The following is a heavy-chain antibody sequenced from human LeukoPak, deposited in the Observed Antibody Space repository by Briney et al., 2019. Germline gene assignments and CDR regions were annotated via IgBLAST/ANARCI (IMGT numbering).Heavy chain of an antibody. CDR3: ATNAGQWLVPFDY. CDR2: ISGSGGST. D-gene: IGHD6-19*01. Sequence: GGSLRLSCAVSGFTVSSNYMSWVRQAPGKGLEWVSAISGSGGSTYYADSVKGRFTISRDNSKNTLYLQMNGLRDEDTAVYYCATNAGQWLVPFDYWGQGSLVTVSS. J-gene: IGHJ4*02. CDR1: GFTVSSNY. V-gene: IGHV3-23*01.